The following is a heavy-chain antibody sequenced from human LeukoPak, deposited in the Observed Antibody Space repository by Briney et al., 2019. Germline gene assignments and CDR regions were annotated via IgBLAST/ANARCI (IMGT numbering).Heavy chain of an antibody. CDR3: ARVRDYYDSSGYKERLVDY. CDR2: IYYSGST. Sequence: PSXTLSLTCTVSGGSISSGDYYWSWSRPPPGKGLEWIVYIYYSGSTYYNPSLKTRVTISVDTSKNQFSLKLSSVTAADTAVYYCARVRDYYDSSGYKERLVDYWGQGTLVTVSS. V-gene: IGHV4-30-4*08. J-gene: IGHJ4*02. D-gene: IGHD3-22*01. CDR1: GGSISSGDYY.